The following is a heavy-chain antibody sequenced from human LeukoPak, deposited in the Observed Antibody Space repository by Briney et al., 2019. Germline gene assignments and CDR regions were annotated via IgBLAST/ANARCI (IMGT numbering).Heavy chain of an antibody. Sequence: GESLKISCKGSGYRFTSYWIGWVRQMPGKGLEWMGIIYPGDSDTRYSPSFQGQVTISADKSISTAYLQWSSLKASDTAMYYCARQLYGGSHYYYYYMDVWGKGTTVTVSS. CDR1: GYRFTSYW. D-gene: IGHD5-12*01. CDR2: IYPGDSDT. CDR3: ARQLYGGSHYYYYYMDV. V-gene: IGHV5-51*01. J-gene: IGHJ6*03.